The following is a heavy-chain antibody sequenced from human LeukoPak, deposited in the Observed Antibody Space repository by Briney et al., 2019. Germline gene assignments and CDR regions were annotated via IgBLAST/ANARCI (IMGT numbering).Heavy chain of an antibody. CDR3: AREGSITGTIDY. D-gene: IGHD1-7*01. CDR1: GGSFSGYY. CDR2: INHSGST. Sequence: SETLSLTCAVYGGSFSGYYWSWIRQPPGKGLEWIGEINHSGSTYYNPSLKSRVTISVDRSKNQFSLKLSSVTAADTAVYYCAREGSITGTIDYWGQGTLVTVSS. J-gene: IGHJ4*02. V-gene: IGHV4-34*01.